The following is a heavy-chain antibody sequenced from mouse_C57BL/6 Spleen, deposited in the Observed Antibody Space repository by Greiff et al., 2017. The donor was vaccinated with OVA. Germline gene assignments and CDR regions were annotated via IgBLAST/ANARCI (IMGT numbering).Heavy chain of an antibody. CDR2: IYPGGGYT. D-gene: IGHD2-4*01. V-gene: IGHV1-63*01. J-gene: IGHJ1*03. CDR1: GYTFTNYW. Sequence: VKLVESGAELVRPGTSVKMSCKASGYTFTNYWIGWAKQRPGHGLEWIGDIYPGGGYTNYNEKFKGKATLTADKSSSTAYMQFSSLTSEDSAIYYCARGDYDYESGYFDVWGTGTTVTVSS. CDR3: ARGDYDYESGYFDV.